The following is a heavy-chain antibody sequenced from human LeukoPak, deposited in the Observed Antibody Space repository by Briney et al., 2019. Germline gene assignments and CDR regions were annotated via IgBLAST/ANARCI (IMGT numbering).Heavy chain of an antibody. D-gene: IGHD6-19*01. CDR2: IYHSGST. Sequence: PSETLSLTCTVSGYSISSGYYWGWIRQPPGKGLEWIGSIYHSGSTYYNPSLKSRVTISVDTSKNQFSLKLSSVTAADTAVYYCARSQIAVAGPFDYWGQGTLVTVSS. CDR3: ARSQIAVAGPFDY. CDR1: GYSISSGYY. V-gene: IGHV4-38-2*02. J-gene: IGHJ4*02.